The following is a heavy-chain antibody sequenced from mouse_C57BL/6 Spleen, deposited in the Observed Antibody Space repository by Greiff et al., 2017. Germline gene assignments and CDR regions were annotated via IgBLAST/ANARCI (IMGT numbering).Heavy chain of an antibody. Sequence: QVQLQQSGAELARPGASVKLSCRASGYTFTSYGISWVKQRAGQGLEWIGEIYPRSGNTYYTEKFKGKATLTADKSSSAAYMELRTLTSEDSAVYFCARNPNLYYFDYWGQGTTRTVSS. D-gene: IGHD4-1*01. CDR1: GYTFTSYG. CDR3: ARNPNLYYFDY. CDR2: IYPRSGNT. V-gene: IGHV1-81*01. J-gene: IGHJ2*01.